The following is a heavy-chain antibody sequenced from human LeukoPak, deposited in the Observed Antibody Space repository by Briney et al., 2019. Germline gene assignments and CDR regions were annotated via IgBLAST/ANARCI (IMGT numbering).Heavy chain of an antibody. CDR2: INHSGST. CDR1: GGSFSGYY. Sequence: SETLSLTCAVYGGSFSGYYWSWIRQPPGKGLEWIGEINHSGSTNYNPSLKSRFTISVDTSKNQFSLKLSSVTAADTAVYYCARGRRSGYSYRFDYWGQGTLVTVSS. V-gene: IGHV4-34*01. D-gene: IGHD5-18*01. CDR3: ARGRRSGYSYRFDY. J-gene: IGHJ4*02.